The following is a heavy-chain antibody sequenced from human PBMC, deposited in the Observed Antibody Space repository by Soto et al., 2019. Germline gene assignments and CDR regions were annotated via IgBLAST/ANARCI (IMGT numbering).Heavy chain of an antibody. CDR2: ISNSGGT. D-gene: IGHD6-13*01. Sequence: QVQLVQSGAEVKMPGASVKVSCKASGYPFTGHYIHWLRQAPGQGFEWMGWISNSGGTKYAQNFQGRVTMTRDTSITTAYMELKGLKSDDTAVYYCARGGSWYAFWGQGTLVTVSS. J-gene: IGHJ4*02. CDR3: ARGGSWYAF. CDR1: GYPFTGHY. V-gene: IGHV1-2*02.